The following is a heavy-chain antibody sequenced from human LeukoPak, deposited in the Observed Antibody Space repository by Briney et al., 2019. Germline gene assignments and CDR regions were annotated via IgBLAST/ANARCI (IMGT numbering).Heavy chain of an antibody. Sequence: GGSLRLSCAASGFSFSSYEMNWVRQAPGKGLEWVSAISGSGGSTYYADSVKGRFTISRDNSKNTLYLQMNSLRAEDTAVYYCAKDDKDRNYGSAFDIWGQGTMVTVSS. V-gene: IGHV3-23*01. CDR2: ISGSGGST. J-gene: IGHJ3*02. D-gene: IGHD1-14*01. CDR1: GFSFSSYE. CDR3: AKDDKDRNYGSAFDI.